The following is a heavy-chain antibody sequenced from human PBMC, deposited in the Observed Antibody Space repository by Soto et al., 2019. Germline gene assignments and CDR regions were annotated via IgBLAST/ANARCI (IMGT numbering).Heavy chain of an antibody. Sequence: VHLVQSGAEVKQPGASVKVSCKGSGYDFTTYGITWARQAPGQGLEWMAWISAHNGNTDYAQKLQGRVTVTRDTSTSPAYMELRSLRSDDTAVYYWARGRYADYWGPGALFTVSS. CDR1: GYDFTTYG. J-gene: IGHJ4*02. D-gene: IGHD1-1*01. CDR3: ARGRYADY. CDR2: ISAHNGNT. V-gene: IGHV1-18*01.